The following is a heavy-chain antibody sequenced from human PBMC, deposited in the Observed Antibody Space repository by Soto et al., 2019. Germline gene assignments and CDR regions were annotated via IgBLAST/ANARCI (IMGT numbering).Heavy chain of an antibody. D-gene: IGHD6-19*01. CDR2: IYWDDDK. CDR3: AHRPQLEWLVPVFDY. V-gene: IGHV2-5*02. Sequence: SGPTLVKPTQTLTLTCTFSGFSLSTSGVGVGWIRQPPGKALEWLALIYWDDDKRYSPSLKSRLTITKDTSKNQVVITMTNMNPVDTATYYCAHRPQLEWLVPVFDYWGQGTLVTVSS. CDR1: GFSLSTSGVG. J-gene: IGHJ4*02.